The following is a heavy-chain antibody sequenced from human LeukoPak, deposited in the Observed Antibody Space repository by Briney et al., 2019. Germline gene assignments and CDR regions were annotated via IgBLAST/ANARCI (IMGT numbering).Heavy chain of an antibody. V-gene: IGHV4-39*01. CDR1: GGSISSGSYY. J-gene: IGHJ6*03. D-gene: IGHD3-3*01. CDR3: ASLWSFLPLTGYMDV. CDR2: IYYRGIT. Sequence: PSQTLSLTCTVSGGSISSGSYYWGWIRQPPGKGLEWIGHIYYRGITYYNPSLKSRITISVDTSKNQFSLTLSSVTAAHTAVYYCASLWSFLPLTGYMDVWGKGTTVTVSS.